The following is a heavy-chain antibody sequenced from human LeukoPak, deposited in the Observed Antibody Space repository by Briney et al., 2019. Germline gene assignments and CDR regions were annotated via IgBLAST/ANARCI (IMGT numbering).Heavy chain of an antibody. CDR2: ISSSSSCI. D-gene: IGHD3-22*01. CDR1: GFTFSSDS. V-gene: IGHV3-21*01. J-gene: IGHJ4*02. CDR3: ARDRARSYYYDSSGYYSPFDY. Sequence: AGSLRLSCAASGFTFSSDSMKWVSQAPGKGREGVSCISSSSSCIYYAHSVKGRFTISRDNAKNSLYLQMNSLRAEDTAVYYCARDRARSYYYDSSGYYSPFDYWGQGTLVTVSS.